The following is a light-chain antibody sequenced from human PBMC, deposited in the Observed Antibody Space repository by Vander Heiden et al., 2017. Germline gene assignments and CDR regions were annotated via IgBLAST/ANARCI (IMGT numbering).Light chain of an antibody. CDR1: SSDVGRYNY. Sequence: QSALTQPPPASGCPGHSVPISCIGASSDVGRYNYASCYQKYPGKAPKLIIYEVTKRPSGVPHRFSGSKSGNPASLTVSGLQSEDEADYHCSSYAGSNIVVFGGGTKLTVL. V-gene: IGLV2-8*01. CDR2: EVT. CDR3: SSYAGSNIVV. J-gene: IGLJ2*01.